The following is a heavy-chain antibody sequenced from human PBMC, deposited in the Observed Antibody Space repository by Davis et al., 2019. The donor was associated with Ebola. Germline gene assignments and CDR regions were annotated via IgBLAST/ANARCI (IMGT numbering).Heavy chain of an antibody. V-gene: IGHV3-48*03. D-gene: IGHD2-2*01. J-gene: IGHJ6*02. CDR1: GFTFSSYE. CDR3: ARFRGYCSSTSCYEVAYYYYYGMDV. Sequence: PGGSLRLSCAASGFTFSSYEMNWVRQAPGKGLEWVSYISSSGSTIYYADSVKGRFTISRDNAKNSLYLQMNSLRAEDTAVYYCARFRGYCSSTSCYEVAYYYYYGMDVWGQGTTVTVSS. CDR2: ISSSGSTI.